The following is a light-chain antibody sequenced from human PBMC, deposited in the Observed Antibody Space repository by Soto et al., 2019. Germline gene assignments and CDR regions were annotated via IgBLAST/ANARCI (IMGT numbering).Light chain of an antibody. Sequence: QSALTQPASVSGSPGQSITISCTGTSSHVGGYNYVSWYQPHPGKAPKLMIYEVSNRPSGVSNRFSGSKSGNTASLTISGLQEEDEADYYCSSYTSSSTYVFGTGTKVTVL. V-gene: IGLV2-14*01. J-gene: IGLJ1*01. CDR1: SSHVGGYNY. CDR3: SSYTSSSTYV. CDR2: EVS.